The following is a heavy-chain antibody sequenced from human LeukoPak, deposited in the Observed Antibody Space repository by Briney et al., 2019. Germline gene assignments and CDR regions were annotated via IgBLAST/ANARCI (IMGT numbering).Heavy chain of an antibody. CDR1: GYTFTDYY. V-gene: IGHV1-69-2*01. J-gene: IGHJ4*02. CDR3: ATNSRSSISPQRY. D-gene: IGHD3-10*01. CDR2: VDPEDGET. Sequence: ASVKVSCKASGYTFTDYYMHWVQQAPGKGLEWMGRVDPEDGETIYAEKFQGRVTITADTSTDTAYMELSSLRSEDTAVYYCATNSRSSISPQRYWGQGALVTVSS.